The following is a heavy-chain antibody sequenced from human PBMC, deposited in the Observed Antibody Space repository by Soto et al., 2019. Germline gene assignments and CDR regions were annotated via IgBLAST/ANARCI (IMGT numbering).Heavy chain of an antibody. D-gene: IGHD3-9*01. J-gene: IGHJ4*02. CDR1: GGTFSSYT. V-gene: IGHV1-69*02. CDR2: IIPILGIA. CDR3: ASNTYYYILTGQEPDY. Sequence: QVQLVQSGAEVKKPGSSVKVSCKASGGTFSSYTISWVRQAPGQGLEWMGRIIPILGIANYAQKFQGRVTITADKSTSTAYMELSSLRSEDTAVYYCASNTYYYILTGQEPDYWGQGTLVTVSS.